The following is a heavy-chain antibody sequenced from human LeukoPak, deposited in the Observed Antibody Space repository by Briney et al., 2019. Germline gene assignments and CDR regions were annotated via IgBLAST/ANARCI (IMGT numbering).Heavy chain of an antibody. Sequence: GASVKVSCKASGYTFTGYYMHWVRQAPGQGVEWMGWINPNSGGTNYAQKFQGRVTMTRDTSISTAYMELSRLRSDDTAVYYCARDWHSCSSERVFDYWGQGTLVTVSS. V-gene: IGHV1-2*02. J-gene: IGHJ4*02. CDR2: INPNSGGT. CDR3: ARDWHSCSSERVFDY. D-gene: IGHD6-6*01. CDR1: GYTFTGYY.